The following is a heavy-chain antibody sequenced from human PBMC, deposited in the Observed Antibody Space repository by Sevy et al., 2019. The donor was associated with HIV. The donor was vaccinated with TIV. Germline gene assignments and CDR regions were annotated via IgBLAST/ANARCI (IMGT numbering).Heavy chain of an antibody. Sequence: SETLSLTCTVSGGSISSYYWSWIRQPPGKGLEWIGYIYYSGSTNYNPSLKSRVTISVDMSKNQFSLKLSSVTAADTAVYYCARGDRRYYYMDVWGKGTTVTVSS. CDR1: GGSISSYY. CDR2: IYYSGST. V-gene: IGHV4-59*01. CDR3: ARGDRRYYYMDV. J-gene: IGHJ6*03.